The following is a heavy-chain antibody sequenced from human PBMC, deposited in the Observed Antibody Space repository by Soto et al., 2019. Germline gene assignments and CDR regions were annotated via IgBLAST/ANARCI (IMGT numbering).Heavy chain of an antibody. V-gene: IGHV5-10-1*01. CDR1: GYSFTSYW. CDR3: ATVTDYDSSGYYASFDY. Sequence: GESLKISCKGSGYSFTSYWISWVRQMPGKGLEWMGRIDPSDSYTNYSPSFQGHVTISADKSISTAYLQWSSLKASDTAMYYCATVTDYDSSGYYASFDYWGQGTLVTVSS. CDR2: IDPSDSYT. J-gene: IGHJ4*02. D-gene: IGHD3-22*01.